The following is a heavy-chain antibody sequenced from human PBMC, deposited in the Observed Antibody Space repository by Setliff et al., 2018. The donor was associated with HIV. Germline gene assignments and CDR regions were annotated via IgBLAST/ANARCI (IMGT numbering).Heavy chain of an antibody. CDR1: GGTFSSYA. CDR3: ARGQSQGYAYSGSYGAFDI. Sequence: GASVKVSCKASGGTFSSYAISWVRQAPGQGLEWMGGIIPMFGTRNYAQKFQGRVTITTDESTSTAYMELSSLRSEDTALYYCARGQSQGYAYSGSYGAFDIWGQGTMVTVS. CDR2: IIPMFGTR. D-gene: IGHD1-26*01. V-gene: IGHV1-69*05. J-gene: IGHJ3*02.